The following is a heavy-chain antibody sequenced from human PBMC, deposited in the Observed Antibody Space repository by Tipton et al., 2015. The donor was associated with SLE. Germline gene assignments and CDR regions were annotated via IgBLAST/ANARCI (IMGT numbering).Heavy chain of an antibody. D-gene: IGHD5-18*01. J-gene: IGHJ5*02. CDR1: GVSISSSSYF. V-gene: IGHV4-39*07. Sequence: TLSLTCAVSGVSISSSSYFWGWIRQPPGKGLEWIGSIYYSANTYYNPSLKRRVTMSLDTSKNQSSLRLTPVIAADTAVYYCARLHGYSYGLNWFDPWGQGTLISVSS. CDR3: ARLHGYSYGLNWFDP. CDR2: IYYSANT.